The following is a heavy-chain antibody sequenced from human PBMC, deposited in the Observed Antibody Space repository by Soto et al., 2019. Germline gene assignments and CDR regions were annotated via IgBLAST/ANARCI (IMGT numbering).Heavy chain of an antibody. Sequence: QITLKESGPTLVKPTQTLTLTCTFSGFSLSTNGVGVGWIRQPPGKALEWLALIYWDDDKRYSPSLKSRLTTTKDTSKNRVVLTMTNMDPVDTATYYCAHSPRITMYHYWGQGTLVTVSS. V-gene: IGHV2-5*02. CDR1: GFSLSTNGVG. CDR2: IYWDDDK. J-gene: IGHJ4*02. CDR3: AHSPRITMYHY. D-gene: IGHD3-10*02.